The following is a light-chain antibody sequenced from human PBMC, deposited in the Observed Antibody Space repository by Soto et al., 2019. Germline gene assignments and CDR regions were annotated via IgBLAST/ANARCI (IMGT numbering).Light chain of an antibody. CDR1: ATINRH. CDR2: AAS. J-gene: IGKJ5*01. V-gene: IGKV1-39*01. Sequence: DIQMTQSLSSLSASVGVRGTITCRSSATINRHLNWYQQQPGKTPKLLIHAASSLQNGVPSSFRGGGSGTDFTLLITNLQAQDFATYYCQHSYTAPSSTFGQGTRLEIK. CDR3: QHSYTAPSST.